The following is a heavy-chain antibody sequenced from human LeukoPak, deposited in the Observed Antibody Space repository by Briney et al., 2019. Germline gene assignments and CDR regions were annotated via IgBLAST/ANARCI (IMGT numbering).Heavy chain of an antibody. CDR3: ARERFGELLVDY. V-gene: IGHV3-21*01. CDR2: ISSSSSYI. J-gene: IGHJ4*02. CDR1: GFTFSSYS. Sequence: GGSLRLSCAASGFTFSSYSMNWVCQAPSKGLELVSSISSSSSYIYYADSVKGRFTISRDNANNSLYLQMNSLRAEDTTVYYCARERFGELLVDYWGQGTLVTVSS. D-gene: IGHD3-10*01.